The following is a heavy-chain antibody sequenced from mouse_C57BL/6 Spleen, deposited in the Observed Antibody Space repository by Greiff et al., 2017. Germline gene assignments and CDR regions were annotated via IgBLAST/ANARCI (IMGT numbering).Heavy chain of an antibody. D-gene: IGHD1-1*01. CDR1: GYTFTSYW. Sequence: QVQLQQPGAELVKPGASVKMSCKASGYTFTSYWITWVKQRPGQGLEWIGDIYPGSGSTNYNEKFKSKATLTVDTSSSTAYMQLSSLTSEDSAVYYCARSDYYGSSWYFDVWGTGTTVTVSS. CDR3: ARSDYYGSSWYFDV. V-gene: IGHV1-55*01. J-gene: IGHJ1*03. CDR2: IYPGSGST.